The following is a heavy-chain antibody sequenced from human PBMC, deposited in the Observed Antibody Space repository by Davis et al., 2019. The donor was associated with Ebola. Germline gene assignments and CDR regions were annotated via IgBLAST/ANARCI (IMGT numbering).Heavy chain of an antibody. D-gene: IGHD3-22*01. J-gene: IGHJ4*02. V-gene: IGHV1-2*02. CDR2: INPNSGGT. CDR1: GYTFTGYY. CDR3: ARARDGYWYFDY. Sequence: AASVKVSCKASGYTFTGYYMHWVRQAPGQGLEWMGWINPNSGGTDYAQKFQGRVTMTRDTSISTAYMELSRLRSDDTAVYYCARARDGYWYFDYWGQGTLVTVSS.